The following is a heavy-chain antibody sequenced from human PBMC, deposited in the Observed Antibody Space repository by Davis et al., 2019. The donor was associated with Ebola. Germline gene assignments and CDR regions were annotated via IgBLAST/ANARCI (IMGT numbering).Heavy chain of an antibody. CDR2: IYYSGST. D-gene: IGHD3-22*01. Sequence: PSETLSLTCTVPGGSISRGGSYWTCIRQHPGKGLEWIGYIYYSGSTYYKPSLKSRVTISLDTSKNQFSLNLYSVTAADTAVYYCARDLRYDSSGYDYYFYMDVWGKGTTVTVSS. CDR3: ARDLRYDSSGYDYYFYMDV. J-gene: IGHJ6*03. V-gene: IGHV4-31*03. CDR1: GGSISRGGSY.